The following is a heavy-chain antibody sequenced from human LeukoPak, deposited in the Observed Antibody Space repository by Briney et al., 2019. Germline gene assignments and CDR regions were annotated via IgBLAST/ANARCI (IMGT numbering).Heavy chain of an antibody. V-gene: IGHV6-1*01. J-gene: IGHJ2*01. CDR2: TYYRSKWYN. Sequence: SQTLSLTCAISGDSASSNSAAWNWIRQSPSRGLEWLGRTYYRSKWYNDYAVSVKSRITINPDTSKNQFSLQLNSVTPEDTAVYYCARGPSGYDILTGYSDWYFDLWGRGTLVTVSS. CDR1: GDSASSNSAA. CDR3: ARGPSGYDILTGYSDWYFDL. D-gene: IGHD3-9*01.